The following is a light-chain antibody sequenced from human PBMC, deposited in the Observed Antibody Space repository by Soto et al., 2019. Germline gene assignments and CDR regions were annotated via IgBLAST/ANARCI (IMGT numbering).Light chain of an antibody. CDR1: QSISNY. CDR3: QQSYSATT. V-gene: IGKV1-39*01. Sequence: DIQMTQSPSSLSASVGDRVTITCRASQSISNYLNWYQQKPGKAPKLLIYTASTLQSGVPSRFSGSGSGTDFTLTISRLQPQEFATFYCQQSYSATTLGGGTKVEI. CDR2: TAS. J-gene: IGKJ4*01.